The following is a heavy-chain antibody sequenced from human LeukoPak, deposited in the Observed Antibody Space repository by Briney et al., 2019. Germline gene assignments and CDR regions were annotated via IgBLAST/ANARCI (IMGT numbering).Heavy chain of an antibody. Sequence: GESLRISCKGSGYSFTRYWISWVRQMPGKGLEWMGRIDPSDSYTNYGPSFQGHVTISADKSISTAYLQWSSLKASDTAMYYCARQLASTPWDFDYWGQGTLVTVSS. D-gene: IGHD6-19*01. CDR2: IDPSDSYT. CDR1: GYSFTRYW. J-gene: IGHJ4*02. CDR3: ARQLASTPWDFDY. V-gene: IGHV5-10-1*01.